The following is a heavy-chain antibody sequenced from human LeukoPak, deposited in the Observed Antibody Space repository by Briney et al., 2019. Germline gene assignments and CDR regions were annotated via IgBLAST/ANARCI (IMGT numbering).Heavy chain of an antibody. V-gene: IGHV1-69*13. CDR1: GGTFSSYA. Sequence: ASVKVSCKASGGTFSSYAISWVRQAPGQGLEWMGGIIPMFGTANYAQKFQGRVTITADESTSTAYMELSSLRSEDTAVYYCARDSIVVVPAAIMGYYYYGMDVWGQGTTVTVSS. J-gene: IGHJ6*02. CDR3: ARDSIVVVPAAIMGYYYYGMDV. D-gene: IGHD2-2*02. CDR2: IIPMFGTA.